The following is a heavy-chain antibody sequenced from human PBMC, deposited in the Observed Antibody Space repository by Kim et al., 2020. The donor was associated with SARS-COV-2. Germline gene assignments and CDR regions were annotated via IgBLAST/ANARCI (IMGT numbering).Heavy chain of an antibody. V-gene: IGHV4-34*01. J-gene: IGHJ6*03. CDR1: GGSFSGYY. Sequence: SETLSLTCAVYGGSFSGYYWSWIRQPPGKGLEWIGEINHSGSTNYNPSLKSRVTISVDTSKNQFSLKLSSVTAADTAVYYCARGLDAVAGTNYYYYMDV. D-gene: IGHD6-19*01. CDR2: INHSGST. CDR3: ARGLDAVAGTNYYYYMDV.